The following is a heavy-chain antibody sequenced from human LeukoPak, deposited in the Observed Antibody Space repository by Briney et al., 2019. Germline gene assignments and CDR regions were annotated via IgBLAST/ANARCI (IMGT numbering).Heavy chain of an antibody. D-gene: IGHD6-13*01. CDR2: IYHSGST. Sequence: SQTLSLTCTVSGGSISSGYYWGWIRQPPGKGMEWIGSIYHSGSTYYNPSLKSRVTISVDTSKNQFSLKLSSVTAADTAVYYCARDGRSSSPYAFDIWGQGTMVTVSS. V-gene: IGHV4-38-2*02. CDR3: ARDGRSSSPYAFDI. CDR1: GGSISSGYY. J-gene: IGHJ3*02.